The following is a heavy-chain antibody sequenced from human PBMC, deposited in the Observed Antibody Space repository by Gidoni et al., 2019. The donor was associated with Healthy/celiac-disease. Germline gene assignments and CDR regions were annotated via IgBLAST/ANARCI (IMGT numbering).Heavy chain of an antibody. CDR3: AREKVSGGVTIFGVAGGAEWRYGMDV. CDR1: GGTFSSYA. D-gene: IGHD3-3*01. V-gene: IGHV1-69*06. CDR2: IIPIFGTA. J-gene: IGHJ6*02. Sequence: QVQLVQPGAEVKKPGSSVKVSCKASGGTFSSYAISWVRQAPGQGLEWMGGIIPIFGTANYAQKFQGRVTITADKSTSTAYMELSSLRSEDTAVYYCAREKVSGGVTIFGVAGGAEWRYGMDVWGQGTTVTVSS.